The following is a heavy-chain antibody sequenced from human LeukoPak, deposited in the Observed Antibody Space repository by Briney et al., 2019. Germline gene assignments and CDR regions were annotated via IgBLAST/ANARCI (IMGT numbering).Heavy chain of an antibody. D-gene: IGHD6-25*01. CDR1: GFTVSSDY. V-gene: IGHV3-53*01. CDR2: IYRGSGDTT. Sequence: PGGSLRLSCAASGFTVSSDYMNWVRQAPGKGLEWVSVIYRGSGDTTYYADSVRGRFTISRDNSKNTLYLQMNSLRAEDTAVYYCARASSIAAAGLFDYWGQGTLVTVSS. CDR3: ARASSIAAAGLFDY. J-gene: IGHJ4*02.